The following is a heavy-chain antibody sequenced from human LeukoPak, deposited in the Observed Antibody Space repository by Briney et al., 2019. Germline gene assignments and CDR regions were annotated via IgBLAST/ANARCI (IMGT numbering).Heavy chain of an antibody. CDR3: AKDHDALVPAAQFDY. CDR1: GFTFSSYA. D-gene: IGHD2-2*01. J-gene: IGHJ4*02. V-gene: IGHV3-23*01. Sequence: GGSLRLSCAASGFTFSSYAMGWVRQAPGKGLEWVSTISGSGGRTYYADSVKGRFTISRDNSNNTLSLQMTSLRAGDTAVYYCAKDHDALVPAAQFDYWGQGTLVTVSS. CDR2: ISGSGGRT.